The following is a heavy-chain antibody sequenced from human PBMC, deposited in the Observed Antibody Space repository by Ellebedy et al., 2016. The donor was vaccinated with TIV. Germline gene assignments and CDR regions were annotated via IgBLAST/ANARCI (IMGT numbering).Heavy chain of an antibody. Sequence: PGGSLRLSCAASGFTFSSYAMSWVRQAPGKGLEWVSAISGSGGSTDYADSVKGRFTISRDNSKNTLYLQMNSLRAEDTAVYYCASGGVRGVTSSYWGQGTLVTVSS. CDR1: GFTFSSYA. V-gene: IGHV3-23*01. J-gene: IGHJ4*02. CDR2: ISGSGGST. D-gene: IGHD3-10*01. CDR3: ASGGVRGVTSSY.